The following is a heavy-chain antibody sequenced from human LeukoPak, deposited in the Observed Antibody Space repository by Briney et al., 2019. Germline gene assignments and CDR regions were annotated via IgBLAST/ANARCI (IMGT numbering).Heavy chain of an antibody. CDR2: IYYSGST. CDR3: ARRKDLRSSWHLGRKNWFDP. CDR1: GGSISSSSYY. J-gene: IGHJ5*02. V-gene: IGHV4-39*01. Sequence: SETLSLTCTVSGGSISSSSYYWGWIRQPPGKGLEWIGSIYYSGSTYYNPSLKSRVTISVDTSKNQFSLKLSSVTAADTAVYYCARRKDLRSSWHLGRKNWFDPWGQGTLVTVSS. D-gene: IGHD6-13*01.